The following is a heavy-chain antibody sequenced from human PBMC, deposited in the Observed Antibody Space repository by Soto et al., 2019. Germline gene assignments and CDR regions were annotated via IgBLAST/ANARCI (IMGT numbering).Heavy chain of an antibody. J-gene: IGHJ4*02. D-gene: IGHD3-10*01. V-gene: IGHV3-49*03. CDR1: GFTFGDYA. Sequence: PGGPLRLSCTASGFTFGDYALSWFRQAPGKGLEWVGFIRSNAYGGTTDYAASVKCRSTISRDDSKSISYLPMNSLKTEDTAVYYCTRGALLFGELLPSDDSWGQGTLVTVSS. CDR2: IRSNAYGGTT. CDR3: TRGALLFGELLPSDDS.